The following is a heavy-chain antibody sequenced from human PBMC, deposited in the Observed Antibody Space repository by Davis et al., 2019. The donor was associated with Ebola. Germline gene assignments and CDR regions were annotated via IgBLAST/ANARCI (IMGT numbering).Heavy chain of an antibody. CDR2: INHSGST. D-gene: IGHD3-3*01. CDR3: ARHQYDFWSGWFYY. Sequence: GSLRLSCAVYGGSFSGYYWSWIRQPPGKGLEWIGEINHSGSTNYNPSLKSRVTISVDTSKNQFSLKLSSVTAADTAVYYCARHQYDFWSGWFYYWGQGTLVTVSS. CDR1: GGSFSGYY. V-gene: IGHV4-34*01. J-gene: IGHJ4*02.